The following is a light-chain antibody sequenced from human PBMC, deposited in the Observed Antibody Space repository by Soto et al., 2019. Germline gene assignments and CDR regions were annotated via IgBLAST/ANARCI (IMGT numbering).Light chain of an antibody. V-gene: IGLV2-11*01. CDR3: CSYAGSYTEV. CDR1: SSDVGYFNY. CDR2: NVS. Sequence: QSALTQPRSVSGSPGQSVTISCTGTSSDVGYFNYVSWYQQHPGKAPKLVIYNVSQRPSGVPDRFSGSKSGNTASLTISGLQAEDEADYYCCSYAGSYTEVFGTGTKLTVL. J-gene: IGLJ1*01.